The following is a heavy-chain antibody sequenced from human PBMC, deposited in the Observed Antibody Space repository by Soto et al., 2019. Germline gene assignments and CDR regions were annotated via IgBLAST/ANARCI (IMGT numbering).Heavy chain of an antibody. J-gene: IGHJ6*02. Sequence: QVQLVESGGGVVQPGRSLRLSCAASGFTFSSYGIHWVRQAPGKGLEWVAALSNDGSHKYYADSVKGRFTIFRDNSKNTLYLQMNSLRAEDTSVYYCAKEWGDWPYYYGMDGRGQGTTVTVSS. D-gene: IGHD3-9*01. CDR3: AKEWGDWPYYYGMDG. CDR2: LSNDGSHK. V-gene: IGHV3-30*18. CDR1: GFTFSSYG.